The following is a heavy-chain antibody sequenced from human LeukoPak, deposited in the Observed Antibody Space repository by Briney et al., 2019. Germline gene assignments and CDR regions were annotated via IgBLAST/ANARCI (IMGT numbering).Heavy chain of an antibody. CDR1: GYSISTSYY. Sequence: SETLSLTCTVSGYSISTSYYWGWIRQPPGKGLEWIGSIYHSGNTYYNPSLKSRVTISVDTSKNQFSLKLSSVTAADTAVYYCARASVLLSADYWGQGTLVTVSS. V-gene: IGHV4-38-2*02. CDR3: ARASVLLSADY. J-gene: IGHJ4*02. CDR2: IYHSGNT. D-gene: IGHD3-10*01.